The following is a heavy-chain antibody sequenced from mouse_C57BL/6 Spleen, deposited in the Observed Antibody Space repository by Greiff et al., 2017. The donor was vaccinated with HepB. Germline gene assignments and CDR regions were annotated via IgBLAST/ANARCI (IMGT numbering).Heavy chain of an antibody. Sequence: VQLQQSGAELVRPGTSVKVSCKASGYAFTNYLIEWVKQRPGQGLEWIGVINPGSGGTNYNEKFKGKATLTADKSSSTAYMQLSSLTSEDSAVYFCASLYDYAWYFDVWGTGTTVTVSS. D-gene: IGHD2-4*01. J-gene: IGHJ1*03. V-gene: IGHV1-54*01. CDR3: ASLYDYAWYFDV. CDR2: INPGSGGT. CDR1: GYAFTNYL.